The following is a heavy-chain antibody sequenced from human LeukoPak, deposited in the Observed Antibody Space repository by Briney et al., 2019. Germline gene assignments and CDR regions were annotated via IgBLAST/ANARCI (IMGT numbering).Heavy chain of an antibody. CDR1: GFTFRSFV. CDR2: INDNGAGT. J-gene: IGHJ6*03. CDR3: AKGLRTGVGPYRGYHYYMDV. Sequence: GGSLRLSCAASGFTFRSFVMSWVRQAPGKGLKWVATINDNGAGTYYADSVNGRFTVSRDNSYNTVSLQMNSLRDEDTGVYYCAKGLRTGVGPYRGYHYYMDVWGRGATVTVSS. D-gene: IGHD3-16*01. V-gene: IGHV3-23*01.